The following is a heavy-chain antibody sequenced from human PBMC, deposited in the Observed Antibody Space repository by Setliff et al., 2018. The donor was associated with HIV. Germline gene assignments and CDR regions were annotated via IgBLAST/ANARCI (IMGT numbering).Heavy chain of an antibody. D-gene: IGHD2-2*01. CDR3: ARSRSTRDAFDT. CDR1: GFTFRDYY. CDR2: ISASGKDT. J-gene: IGHJ3*02. Sequence: PGGSLRLSCAASGFTFRDYYMTWLRQAPGKGLEWVSYISASGKDTFYADSVKGRFTITRDNARNSLYLEMSTLRAEDTALYYCARSRSTRDAFDTWGRGTMVTVSS. V-gene: IGHV3-11*06.